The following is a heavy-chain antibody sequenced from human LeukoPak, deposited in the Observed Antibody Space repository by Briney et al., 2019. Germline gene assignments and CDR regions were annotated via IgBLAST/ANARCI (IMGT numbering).Heavy chain of an antibody. CDR3: AKDDGWMQLWLDAFDI. D-gene: IGHD5-18*01. CDR1: GFTFSNYA. CDR2: ISGSGGST. J-gene: IGHJ3*02. V-gene: IGHV3-23*01. Sequence: GGSLRLSCAASGFTFSNYAMSWVRQAPGKELEWVSAISGSGGSTYYADSVKGRFTISRDNSKNTLYLQMNSLRAEDTAVYYCAKDDGWMQLWLDAFDIWGQGTMVTVSS.